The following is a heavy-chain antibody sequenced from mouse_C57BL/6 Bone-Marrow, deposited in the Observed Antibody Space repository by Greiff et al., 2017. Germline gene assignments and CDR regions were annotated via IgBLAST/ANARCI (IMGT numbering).Heavy chain of an antibody. CDR2: INPYNGGT. CDR3: AREFTNWEDWYYYAMDY. D-gene: IGHD4-1*01. CDR1: GYTFTDYY. J-gene: IGHJ4*01. V-gene: IGHV1-19*01. Sequence: EVQLQQSGPVLVKPGASVKMSCKASGYTFTDYYMNWVKQSHGKSLEWIGVINPYNGGTSYNQKFKGKATLTVDKSSSTAYMELNSLTSEDSAVYYCAREFTNWEDWYYYAMDYWGQGTSVTVSA.